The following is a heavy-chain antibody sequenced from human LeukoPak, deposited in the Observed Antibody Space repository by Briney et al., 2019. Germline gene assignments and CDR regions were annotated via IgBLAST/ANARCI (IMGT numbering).Heavy chain of an antibody. CDR3: ARAERARPRGVYWFDP. D-gene: IGHD3-16*01. CDR2: INPNSGGT. V-gene: IGHV1-2*02. CDR1: GYTFTGYY. Sequence: GASVKVSCKASGYTFTGYYMHWVRQAPGQGLEWMGWINPNSGGTNYAQKFQGRVTMTRDTSISTAYMELSRLRSDDTAVYYCARAERARPRGVYWFDPWGQGTLVTVSS. J-gene: IGHJ5*02.